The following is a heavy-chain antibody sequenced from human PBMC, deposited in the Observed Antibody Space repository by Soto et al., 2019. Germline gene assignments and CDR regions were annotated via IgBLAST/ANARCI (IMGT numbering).Heavy chain of an antibody. D-gene: IGHD3-9*01. Sequence: SGPTLVNPTETLTLTCTVSGFSLSNARMGVSWIRQPPGKALEWLAHIFSNDEKSYSISLKSRLTISKDTSKSQVVLTVTNMDPVDTATYYCARESFDWYLWFDPWGQGTLVTVSS. CDR1: GFSLSNARMG. CDR2: IFSNDEK. V-gene: IGHV2-26*01. CDR3: ARESFDWYLWFDP. J-gene: IGHJ5*02.